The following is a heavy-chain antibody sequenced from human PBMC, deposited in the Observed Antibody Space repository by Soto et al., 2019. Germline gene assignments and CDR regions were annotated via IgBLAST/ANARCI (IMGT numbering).Heavy chain of an antibody. CDR1: GFTLSNYW. J-gene: IGHJ4*02. Sequence: GGSLRLSCAASGFTLSNYWMTWVRQAPGKGLEWVANVNKDGSQKNYVDSVKGRFTIARDNGQNSLSLQINSLRVEDTAVYYCVRELGLAYWGQGALVTVYS. D-gene: IGHD7-27*01. V-gene: IGHV3-7*03. CDR3: VRELGLAY. CDR2: VNKDGSQK.